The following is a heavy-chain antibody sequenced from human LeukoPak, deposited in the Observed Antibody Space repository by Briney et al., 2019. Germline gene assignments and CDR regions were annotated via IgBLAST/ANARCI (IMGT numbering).Heavy chain of an antibody. D-gene: IGHD3-22*01. CDR2: ISWDGGST. CDR1: GFTFDDYA. Sequence: GGSLRLSCAASGFTFDDYAMHWVRQAPGKGLEWVSLISWDGGSTYYADSVKGRFTISRDNSKNSLYLQMNSLRAEDTALYYCAKDTERYYYDSSGYDCWGQGTLVTVSS. CDR3: AKDTERYYYDSSGYDC. J-gene: IGHJ4*02. V-gene: IGHV3-43D*04.